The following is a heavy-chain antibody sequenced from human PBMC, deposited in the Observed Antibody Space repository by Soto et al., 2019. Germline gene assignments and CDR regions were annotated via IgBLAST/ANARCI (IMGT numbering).Heavy chain of an antibody. CDR2: IIPIFGTA. V-gene: IGHV1-69*01. CDR3: ARGRWSGYYTPLVDY. D-gene: IGHD3-3*01. CDR1: GGTLSSYV. Sequence: QVQLVQSGAEVKKPGSSVKVSCKASGGTLSSYVISWVRQAPGQGLEWMGGIIPIFGTANYAQKFQGRVTITADESTSTAYMELSSLRSEDTAVYYCARGRWSGYYTPLVDYWGQGTLVTVSS. J-gene: IGHJ4*02.